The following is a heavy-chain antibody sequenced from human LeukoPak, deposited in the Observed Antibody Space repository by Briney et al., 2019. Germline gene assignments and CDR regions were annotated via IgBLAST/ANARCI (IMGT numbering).Heavy chain of an antibody. CDR3: ARDTAVAGIFDY. Sequence: SETLSLTCTVSGGSISSYYWSWIRQPAGKGLEWIGRIYTSGSTNYNPSLKSRVTISVDKSKNQFSLKLSSVTAADTAVYYCARDTAVAGIFDYSRQGTLVTVSS. V-gene: IGHV4-4*07. CDR2: IYTSGST. J-gene: IGHJ4*02. CDR1: GGSISSYY. D-gene: IGHD6-19*01.